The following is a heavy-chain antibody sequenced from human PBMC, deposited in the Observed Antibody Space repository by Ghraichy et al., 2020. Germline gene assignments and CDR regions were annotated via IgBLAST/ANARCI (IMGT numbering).Heavy chain of an antibody. CDR3: ARTDILQNAFDI. V-gene: IGHV1-69*13. D-gene: IGHD3-9*01. CDR2: IIPIFGTA. CDR1: GGTFSSYA. Sequence: SVKVSCKASGGTFSSYAISWVRQAPGQGLEWMGGIIPIFGTANYAQKFQGRVTITADESTSTAYMELSSLRSEDTAVYYCARTDILQNAFDIWGQGTMVTVSS. J-gene: IGHJ3*02.